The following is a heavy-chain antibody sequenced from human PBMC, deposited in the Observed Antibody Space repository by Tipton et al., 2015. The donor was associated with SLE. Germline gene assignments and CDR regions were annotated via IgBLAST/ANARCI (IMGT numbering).Heavy chain of an antibody. CDR3: ATALLVQGVIMGFDY. CDR1: GGSISSGYY. J-gene: IGHJ4*02. V-gene: IGHV4-38-2*02. D-gene: IGHD3-10*01. Sequence: GLVKPSETLSLTCTVSGGSISSGYYWGWIRQPPGKGLEWIGSMYHSGSTYYNPSLKSRVTISVDTSKNQFSLKLSSVTAADTAVYYCATALLVQGVIMGFDYWGQGTLVTVSS. CDR2: MYHSGST.